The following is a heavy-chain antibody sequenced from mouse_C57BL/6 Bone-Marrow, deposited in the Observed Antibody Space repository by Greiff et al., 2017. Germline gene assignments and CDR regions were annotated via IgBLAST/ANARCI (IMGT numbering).Heavy chain of an antibody. J-gene: IGHJ4*01. CDR3: ARNYYYAMDY. CDR2: IWSGGST. V-gene: IGHV2-2*01. CDR1: GFSLTSYG. Sequence: VQLQQSGPGLVQPSQSLSITCTVSGFSLTSYGVHWVRQSPGKGLEWLGVIWSGGSTDSNAAFISRLSISKDNSKSQVFFKMKRLQADDTAIYYCARNYYYAMDYWGQETSLTVSS.